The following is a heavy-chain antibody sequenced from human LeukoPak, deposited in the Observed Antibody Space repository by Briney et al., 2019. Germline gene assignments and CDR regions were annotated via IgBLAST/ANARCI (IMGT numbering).Heavy chain of an antibody. CDR2: ISSSGSTI. D-gene: IGHD3-9*01. J-gene: IGHJ3*02. V-gene: IGHV3-48*03. CDR1: GFTFSSYE. CDR3: ARDFQRRDILTGPNAFDI. Sequence: GGSLRLSCAAPGFTFSSYEMNWVRQAPGKGLEWVSYISSSGSTIYYADSVKGRFTISRDNAKNSLYLQMNSLRAEDTAVYYCARDFQRRDILTGPNAFDIWGQGTMVTVSS.